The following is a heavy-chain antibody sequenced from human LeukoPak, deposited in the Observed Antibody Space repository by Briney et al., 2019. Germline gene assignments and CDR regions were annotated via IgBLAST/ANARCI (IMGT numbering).Heavy chain of an antibody. V-gene: IGHV1-2*02. CDR1: GYTFTGYY. J-gene: IGHJ3*02. CDR2: INPNSGGT. D-gene: IGHD6-19*01. CDR3: ARVQGHIAVAATGAFDI. Sequence: GASVKVSCKASGYTFTGYYMHWVRQAPGQGLEWMGWINPNSGGTNYAQKFQGRVTMTRDTSISTAYMELGRLRSDDTAVYYCARVQGHIAVAATGAFDIWGQGTMDTVSS.